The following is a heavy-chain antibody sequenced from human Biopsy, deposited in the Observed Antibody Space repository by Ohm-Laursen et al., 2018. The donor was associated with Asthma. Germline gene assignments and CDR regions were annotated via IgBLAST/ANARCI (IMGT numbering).Heavy chain of an antibody. Sequence: SVKVPCKSLGGTFNAYVIGWVRQAPGQGLEWMGGINSVFGTTTYPQKFQDRVTITADDSTSTVYMELSSLRSEDTAVYYCARKAGSCISRTCYSLDFWGQGTLVTVSS. CDR3: ARKAGSCISRTCYSLDF. CDR2: INSVFGTT. J-gene: IGHJ4*02. D-gene: IGHD2-2*01. V-gene: IGHV1-69*13. CDR1: GGTFNAYV.